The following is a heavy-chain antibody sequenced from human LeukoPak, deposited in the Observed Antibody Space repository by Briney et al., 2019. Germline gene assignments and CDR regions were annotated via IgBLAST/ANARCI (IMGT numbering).Heavy chain of an antibody. V-gene: IGHV4-59*01. CDR1: GGSISSYY. CDR2: IYYSGST. CDR3: ARDSSIDYGSGFVYDY. D-gene: IGHD3-10*01. Sequence: SETLSLTCTVSGGSISSYYWSWIRQPPGKGLEWIGYIYYSGSTNYNPSLKSRVTISVDTSKNQFALKLSSVTAADTAVYYCARDSSIDYGSGFVYDYWGQGTLVTVSS. J-gene: IGHJ4*02.